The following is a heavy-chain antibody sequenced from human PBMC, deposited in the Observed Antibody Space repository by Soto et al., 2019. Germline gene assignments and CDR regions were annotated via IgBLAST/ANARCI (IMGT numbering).Heavy chain of an antibody. CDR3: ARGLGVYYDFWSGNGNNWFDP. CDR1: GGSISSGGYS. J-gene: IGHJ5*02. D-gene: IGHD3-3*01. V-gene: IGHV4-30-2*01. Sequence: QLQLQESGSGLVKPSQTLSLTCAVSGGSISSGGYSWSWIRQPPGKGLEWIGYIYHSGSTYYNPSLKSRVTISVERSKNQFSLNLSSVTAADTAVYYCARGLGVYYDFWSGNGNNWFDPWGQGTLVTVSS. CDR2: IYHSGST.